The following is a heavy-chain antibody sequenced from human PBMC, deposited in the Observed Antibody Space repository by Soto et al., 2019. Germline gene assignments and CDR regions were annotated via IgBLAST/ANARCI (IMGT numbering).Heavy chain of an antibody. CDR1: GYTFTSYY. Sequence: ASVKVSCKASGYTFTSYYINWVRQATGQGLEWMGWMNPNSGNTGYAQKFQGRVTMTRNTSISTAYMELSSLRSEDTAVYYCAIALGYCSGGSCPYYFDYWGQGTLVTVSS. CDR2: MNPNSGNT. CDR3: AIALGYCSGGSCPYYFDY. V-gene: IGHV1-8*01. J-gene: IGHJ4*02. D-gene: IGHD2-15*01.